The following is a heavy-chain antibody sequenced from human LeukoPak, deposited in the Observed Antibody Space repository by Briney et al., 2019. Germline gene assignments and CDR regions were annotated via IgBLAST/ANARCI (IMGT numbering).Heavy chain of an antibody. CDR3: ASPDYYGSGSYRFDP. V-gene: IGHV1-2*02. J-gene: IGHJ5*02. D-gene: IGHD3-10*01. Sequence: ASVKVSCKASRHTFTGYYMHWVRQAPGQGLEWMGWINPNNGGTNYAQKFQGRVTMTSDTSISTAYMQLSSLRSDDTAVYYCASPDYYGSGSYRFDPWGQGTLVTVSS. CDR2: INPNNGGT. CDR1: RHTFTGYY.